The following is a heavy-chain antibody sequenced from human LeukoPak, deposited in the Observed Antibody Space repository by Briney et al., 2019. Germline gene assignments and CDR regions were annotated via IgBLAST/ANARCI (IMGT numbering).Heavy chain of an antibody. CDR3: ARDLGDDSSGYYYVLDY. Sequence: GGSLRLSCAASGFTFSSYSMIWVRQAPGEGLEWVSSITSSSSYIYYADSVKGRFTISRDNAKNSLYLQMNSLRAEDTAVYYCARDLGDDSSGYYYVLDYWGQGTLVTVSS. V-gene: IGHV3-21*01. D-gene: IGHD3-22*01. CDR1: GFTFSSYS. CDR2: ITSSSSYI. J-gene: IGHJ4*02.